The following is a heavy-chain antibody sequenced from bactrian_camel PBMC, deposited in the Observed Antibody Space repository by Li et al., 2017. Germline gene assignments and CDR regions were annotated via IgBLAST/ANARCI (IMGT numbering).Heavy chain of an antibody. Sequence: HVQLVESGGGLVQPGGSLRLSCAASGYTFSSYAMSWVRQAPGKGLEWVSGIYSDGSKTYYLDSVKGRFTISRDNAKNTLYLQMNMLKSEDTALYYCATEGESEGGSWSGYWGQGTQVTVS. CDR3: ATEGESEGGSWSGY. J-gene: IGHJ4*01. CDR2: IYSDGSKT. V-gene: IGHV3S7*01. CDR1: GYTFSSYA. D-gene: IGHD6*01.